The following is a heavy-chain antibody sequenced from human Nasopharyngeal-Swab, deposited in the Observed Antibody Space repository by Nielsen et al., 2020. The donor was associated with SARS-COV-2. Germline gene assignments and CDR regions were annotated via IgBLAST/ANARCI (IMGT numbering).Heavy chain of an antibody. J-gene: IGHJ4*02. Sequence: LRLSCTVSGCSISSGSYYWSWIRQPAGKGLEWIGRIYTSGSTNYNPPLKSRVTISVDTSKNQFSLKLSSVTAADTAVYYCARDQYCSGGSCTVFDYWGQGTLVTVSS. CDR3: ARDQYCSGGSCTVFDY. V-gene: IGHV4-61*02. CDR1: GCSISSGSYY. CDR2: IYTSGST. D-gene: IGHD2-15*01.